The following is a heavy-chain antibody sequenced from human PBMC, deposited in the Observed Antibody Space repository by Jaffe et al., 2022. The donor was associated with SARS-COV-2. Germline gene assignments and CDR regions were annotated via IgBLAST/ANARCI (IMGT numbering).Heavy chain of an antibody. CDR2: ISWNSGSI. CDR1: GFTFDDYA. Sequence: EVQLVESGGGLVQPGRSLRLSCAASGFTFDDYAMHWVRQAPGKGLEWVSGISWNSGSIGYADSVKGRFTISRDNAKNSLYLQMNSLRAEDTALYYCAKDMTITMVRGGAFDIWGQGTMVTVSS. CDR3: AKDMTITMVRGGAFDI. V-gene: IGHV3-9*01. J-gene: IGHJ3*02. D-gene: IGHD3-10*01.